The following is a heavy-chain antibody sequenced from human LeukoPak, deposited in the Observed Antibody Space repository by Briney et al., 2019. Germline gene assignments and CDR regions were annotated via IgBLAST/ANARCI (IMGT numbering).Heavy chain of an antibody. J-gene: IGHJ1*01. CDR3: AKGPPGELLRYFQY. D-gene: IGHD3-22*01. V-gene: IGHV3-30*18. Sequence: GGSLRLSCAASGFTFSSYGIHWVRQAPGKGLEWVAGISYDGSNKYYADSVKGRFTISRDNSKNTLYLEMNSLRAEDTAVYYCAKGPPGELLRYFQYWGQGTLVTVSS. CDR1: GFTFSSYG. CDR2: ISYDGSNK.